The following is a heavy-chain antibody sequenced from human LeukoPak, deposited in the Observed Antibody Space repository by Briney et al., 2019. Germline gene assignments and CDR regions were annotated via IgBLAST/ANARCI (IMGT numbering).Heavy chain of an antibody. V-gene: IGHV1-46*01. CDR2: INPSGGST. J-gene: IGHJ4*02. CDR3: ARDREGTGNFDY. D-gene: IGHD1-14*01. CDR1: GYTLTELS. Sequence: ASVKVSCKVSGYTLTELSMHWVRQAPGKGLEWMGIINPSGGSTSYAQKFQGRVTMTRDTSTSTVYMELSSLRSEDTAVYYCARDREGTGNFDYWGQGTLVTVSS.